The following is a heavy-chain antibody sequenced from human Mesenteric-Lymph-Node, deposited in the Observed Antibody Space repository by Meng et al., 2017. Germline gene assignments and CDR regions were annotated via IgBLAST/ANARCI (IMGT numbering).Heavy chain of an antibody. J-gene: IGHJ6*02. CDR1: GFTFSSYS. CDR2: ISSSSSYI. V-gene: IGHV3-21*01. CDR3: ARGSPYSSGWYRISGGYYDMDV. D-gene: IGHD6-19*01. Sequence: GESLKISCAASGFTFSSYSMNWVRQAPGKGLEWVSSISSSSSYIYYADSGKGRFTISRDNAKNSLYLQMSSLRAEDTAVYYCARGSPYSSGWYRISGGYYDMDVWGQGTTVTVSS.